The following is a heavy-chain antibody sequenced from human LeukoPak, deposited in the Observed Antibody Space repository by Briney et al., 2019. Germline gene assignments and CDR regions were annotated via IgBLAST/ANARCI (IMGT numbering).Heavy chain of an antibody. V-gene: IGHV4-31*03. J-gene: IGHJ4*02. CDR2: IHYSGST. CDR3: ARDGREYCTSTSCQGFDY. D-gene: IGHD2-2*01. CDR1: GGSLSSGGYF. Sequence: SETLSLTCTVSGGSLSSGGYFWSWLRQHPGKGPEWIGCIHYSGSTYYHPSLKSRLAISVDTSKNQFSLKLSSVTAADTAVYYCARDGREYCTSTSCQGFDYWGQGTLVTVSS.